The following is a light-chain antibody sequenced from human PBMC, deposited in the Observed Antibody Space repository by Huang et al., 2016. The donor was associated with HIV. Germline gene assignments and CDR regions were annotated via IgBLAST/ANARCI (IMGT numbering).Light chain of an antibody. J-gene: IGKJ5*01. Sequence: DIQMTQSPSSLTASVGDRVTITCQASQDISTYLSWYQQRPGKAPKLLIYDASNLETGVPSRFSASGSGTDFTFTSNGLQPEDIATYYCQQYDSLPVTFGQGTRLEIK. CDR1: QDISTY. V-gene: IGKV1-33*01. CDR2: DAS. CDR3: QQYDSLPVT.